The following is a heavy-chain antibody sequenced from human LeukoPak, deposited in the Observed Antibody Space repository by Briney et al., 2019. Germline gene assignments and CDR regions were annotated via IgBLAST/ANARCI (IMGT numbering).Heavy chain of an antibody. CDR1: GYTFTSYD. Sequence: GASVKVSCKASGYTFTSYDLDWVRQATGQGLEWMGWMNPNSGNTGYAPKFQGRVTMTRNTSISTAYMELSSLRSEDTAVYYCAREGPANYYYYYMDVWGKGTSVTVSS. J-gene: IGHJ6*03. V-gene: IGHV1-8*01. CDR3: AREGPANYYYYYMDV. D-gene: IGHD2-2*01. CDR2: MNPNSGNT.